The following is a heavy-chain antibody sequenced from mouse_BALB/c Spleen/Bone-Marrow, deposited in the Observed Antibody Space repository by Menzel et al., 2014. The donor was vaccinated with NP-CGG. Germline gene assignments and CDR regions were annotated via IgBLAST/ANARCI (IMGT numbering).Heavy chain of an antibody. CDR2: IWSGGNR. V-gene: IGHV2-2*02. Sequence: QVQLKQSGPGLVQPSQRLSITCTVSGFSISNYAVHWVRQSPGKGLEWLGVIWSGGNRDYNAAFISRLSISKDNSKSXVFFKMNSLQPNDTAIYYCARNYDFGDYYAMDYWGQGTSVTVSS. J-gene: IGHJ4*01. D-gene: IGHD2-4*01. CDR1: GFSISNYA. CDR3: ARNYDFGDYYAMDY.